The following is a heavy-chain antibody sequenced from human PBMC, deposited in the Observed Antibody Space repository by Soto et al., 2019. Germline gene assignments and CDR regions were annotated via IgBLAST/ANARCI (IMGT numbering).Heavy chain of an antibody. J-gene: IGHJ4*02. D-gene: IGHD5-12*01. CDR3: VRDRGYSGYTF. Sequence: GGSLRLSCAASGFTFSYYYMSWIRQSPGKGLEWVAYITSSSTNFTNYADSVRGRFTISRDNARDSVYLQMNSLRPEDTAVYYCVRDRGYSGYTFWGQGTQVTVSS. CDR1: GFTFSYYY. CDR2: ITSSSTNFT. V-gene: IGHV3-11*06.